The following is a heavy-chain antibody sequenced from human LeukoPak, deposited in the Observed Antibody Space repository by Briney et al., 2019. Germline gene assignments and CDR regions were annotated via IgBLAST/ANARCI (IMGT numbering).Heavy chain of an antibody. CDR3: AKGDRGWEQLPLFDS. V-gene: IGHV4-59*01. Sequence: PSETLSLTRIVYGGSPSNYLWTWIRQPPGKGLECIGYVYYIGNTNYNPSLKSRVTISVDNSKKQFSLKLSSVTAADTAVYYCAKGDRGWEQLPLFDSWGQGTLVTVSS. D-gene: IGHD1-26*01. J-gene: IGHJ4*02. CDR1: GGSPSNYL. CDR2: VYYIGNT.